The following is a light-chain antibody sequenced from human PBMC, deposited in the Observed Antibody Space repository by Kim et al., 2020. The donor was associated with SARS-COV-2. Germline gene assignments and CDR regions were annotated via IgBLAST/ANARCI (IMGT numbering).Light chain of an antibody. Sequence: APGKTARITCGGKNNGSKSVHWYQQKAGQGHVLVIYYHNDRPSGIPERFSGSNSGNTATLTVSRVEAGDEADYYCQVWDSRSDHRVFGGGTQLTVL. CDR3: QVWDSRSDHRV. CDR1: NNGSKS. CDR2: YHN. V-gene: IGLV3-21*04. J-gene: IGLJ3*02.